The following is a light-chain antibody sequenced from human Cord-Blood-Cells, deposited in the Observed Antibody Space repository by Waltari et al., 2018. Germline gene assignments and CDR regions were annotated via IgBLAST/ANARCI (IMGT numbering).Light chain of an antibody. CDR3: AAWDDSLSGPV. CDR2: RNN. CDR1: SSHIRSNY. V-gene: IGLV1-47*01. J-gene: IGLJ2*01. Sequence: QSVLTQPPSASGTPVQRVTISCSGSSSHIRSNYVYWYQQRPGTSPKPLIYRNNQRPSGVPDRFSGSKSGTSASLAISGLRSEDEADYYCAAWDDSLSGPVFGGGTKLTVL.